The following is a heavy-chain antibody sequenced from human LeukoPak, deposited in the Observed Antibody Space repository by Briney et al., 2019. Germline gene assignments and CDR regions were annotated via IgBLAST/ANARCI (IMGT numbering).Heavy chain of an antibody. D-gene: IGHD6-19*01. CDR2: ISGSGSST. V-gene: IGHV3-23*01. CDR1: GFTFSSHA. J-gene: IGHJ4*02. CDR3: AKTHSSGWYDY. Sequence: GGSLRLSCAASGFTFSSHAMSWVRQAPGKGLEWVSGISGSGSSTYYADSVKGRFTISRDNSKNTLFLQMNSLRAEDTAVYYCAKTHSSGWYDYWGQGTLVTVSS.